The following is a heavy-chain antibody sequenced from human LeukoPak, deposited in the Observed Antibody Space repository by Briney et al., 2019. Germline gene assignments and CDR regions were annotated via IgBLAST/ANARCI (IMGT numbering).Heavy chain of an antibody. D-gene: IGHD3-22*01. J-gene: IGHJ4*02. CDR3: ARDLGYYYDSSGLDY. V-gene: IGHV3-21*01. CDR2: ISSSSTYI. Sequence: GGSLRLSCAASGFIFGSYSMNWVRQAPGKGLEWVSSISSSSTYIYYADSVRGRFTVSRDNAKNSLYLQMNSLRAEDTAVYYCARDLGYYYDSSGLDYWGQGTLVTVSS. CDR1: GFIFGSYS.